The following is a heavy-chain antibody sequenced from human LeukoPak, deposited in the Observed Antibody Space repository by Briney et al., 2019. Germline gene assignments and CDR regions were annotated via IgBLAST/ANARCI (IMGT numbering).Heavy chain of an antibody. CDR3: ARGFWGSSYNWFDP. CDR2: ISSSGSTI. Sequence: GGSLRLSCAASGFTFSSYEMNWVRQAPGKGLEWVSYISSSGSTIYYADSVKGRFTISRDNAKNSLYLQMNSLSAEDTAVYYCARGFWGSSYNWFDPWGQGTLVTVSS. V-gene: IGHV3-48*03. CDR1: GFTFSSYE. D-gene: IGHD5-18*01. J-gene: IGHJ5*02.